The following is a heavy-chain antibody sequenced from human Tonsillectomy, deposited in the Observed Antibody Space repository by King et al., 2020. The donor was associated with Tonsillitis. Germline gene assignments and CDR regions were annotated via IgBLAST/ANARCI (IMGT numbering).Heavy chain of an antibody. CDR1: GGSIGSYY. J-gene: IGHJ5*02. CDR3: ARTYSSGWYRWFAP. Sequence: VQLQESGPGLVKPSETLSLTCTVSGGSIGSYYWSWIRQPPGKGLEWIGYIYYSGSTNYNPSLKSRVTISVDTSKNQFSLKLSSVTAADTAVYYCARTYSSGWYRWFAPWGQGTLVTVSS. CDR2: IYYSGST. D-gene: IGHD6-19*01. V-gene: IGHV4-59*08.